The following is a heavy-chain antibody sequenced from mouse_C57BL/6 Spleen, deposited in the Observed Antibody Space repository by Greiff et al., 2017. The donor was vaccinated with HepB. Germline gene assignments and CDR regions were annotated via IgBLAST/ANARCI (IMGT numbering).Heavy chain of an antibody. D-gene: IGHD2-2*01. CDR1: GFTFSSYT. CDR3: ARRYGYDGFDY. CDR2: ISGGGGNT. J-gene: IGHJ2*01. V-gene: IGHV5-9*01. Sequence: EVQRVESGGGLVKPGGSLKLSCAASGFTFSSYTMSWVRQTPEKRLEWVATISGGGGNTYYPDSVKGRFTISRDNAKNTLYLQMSSLRSEDTALYYCARRYGYDGFDYWGQGTTLTVSS.